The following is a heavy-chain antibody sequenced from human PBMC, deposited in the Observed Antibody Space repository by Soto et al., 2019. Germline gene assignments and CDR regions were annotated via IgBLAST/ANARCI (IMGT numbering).Heavy chain of an antibody. J-gene: IGHJ4*02. CDR3: ARDTGVRGGYFAY. Sequence: PGGSLRLSCAASGFTCTTYGMHWVRQAPGKGLECLAVIWFDGSFEYYADSVMGRFSISRDDYRNTVYLKMNSLRVEDTAVYYCARDTGVRGGYFAYWTQGTLVTVSS. CDR1: GFTCTTYG. CDR2: IWFDGSFE. D-gene: IGHD2-15*01. V-gene: IGHV3-33*01.